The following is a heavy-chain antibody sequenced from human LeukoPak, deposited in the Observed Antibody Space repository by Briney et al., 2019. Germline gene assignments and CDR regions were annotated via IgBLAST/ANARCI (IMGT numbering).Heavy chain of an antibody. Sequence: PSETLSLTCAVSGVSISSSNWWTWVRQPPGKGLEWIGEIFHSGSTNYNPSLKSRVTMSLDKSKNQFSLQLNSVTATGTAVYYCATYYESSGYRLDYWGQGTLVTVSS. CDR1: GVSISSSNW. D-gene: IGHD3-22*01. V-gene: IGHV4-4*02. CDR2: IFHSGST. J-gene: IGHJ4*02. CDR3: ATYYESSGYRLDY.